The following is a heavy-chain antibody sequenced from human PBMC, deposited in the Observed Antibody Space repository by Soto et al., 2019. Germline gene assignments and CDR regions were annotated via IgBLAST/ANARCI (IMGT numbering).Heavy chain of an antibody. Sequence: QVQLVESGGGVVQPGRSLRLSCAASGFTFSSYGMHWVRQAPGKGREWVAVISYDGSNKYYADSVKGRFTISRDNSKNTLYLQMNSLRAEDTAVYYCAKEAGTTLSGGFDYWGQGTLVTVSS. CDR3: AKEAGTTLSGGFDY. CDR2: ISYDGSNK. V-gene: IGHV3-30*18. CDR1: GFTFSSYG. J-gene: IGHJ4*02. D-gene: IGHD1-1*01.